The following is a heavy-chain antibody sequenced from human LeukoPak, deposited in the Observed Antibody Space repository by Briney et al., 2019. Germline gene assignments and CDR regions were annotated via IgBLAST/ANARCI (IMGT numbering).Heavy chain of an antibody. Sequence: ASVKVSCKVSGYTLTELSMHWVRQAPGKGLEWMGGFDPEDGETIYAQKFQGRVTMTEDTSTDTAYMELSSLRSEDTAVYYCATGYDILTGYSYFDYWGQGTLVTVSS. CDR3: ATGYDILTGYSYFDY. J-gene: IGHJ4*02. CDR1: GYTLTELS. CDR2: FDPEDGET. V-gene: IGHV1-24*01. D-gene: IGHD3-9*01.